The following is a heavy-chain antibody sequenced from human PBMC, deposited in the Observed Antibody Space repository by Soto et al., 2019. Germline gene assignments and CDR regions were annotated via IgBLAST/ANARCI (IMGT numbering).Heavy chain of an antibody. CDR3: AREVWHCSGTTCYGVGNGFDI. D-gene: IGHD2-2*01. J-gene: IGHJ3*02. CDR2: AYDSGSP. V-gene: IGHV4-59*01. Sequence: PSETLSLTCTVSGGCISKYYWNWIRQPPGKGLEWIGYAYDSGSPNYNPSLESRVSISVDTSKHQFSLNLSSVTAADTAVYYCAREVWHCSGTTCYGVGNGFDIWGHATVVTVSS. CDR1: GGCISKYY.